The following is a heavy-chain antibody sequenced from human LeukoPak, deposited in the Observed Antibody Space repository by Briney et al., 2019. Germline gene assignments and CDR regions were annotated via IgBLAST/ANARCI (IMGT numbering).Heavy chain of an antibody. CDR1: GFTFSDYA. CDR2: ISYDGTNK. D-gene: IGHD5-18*01. V-gene: IGHV3-30-3*01. J-gene: IGHJ4*02. CDR3: AREKRGYSYGYGP. Sequence: GGSLRLSCAASGFTFSDYAVHWVRQAPGKGLEWVALISYDGTNKYYGDSVKGRFTISRDNSENTLYLQMNSLRAEDTAVYYCAREKRGYSYGYGPWGQGTLVTVSS.